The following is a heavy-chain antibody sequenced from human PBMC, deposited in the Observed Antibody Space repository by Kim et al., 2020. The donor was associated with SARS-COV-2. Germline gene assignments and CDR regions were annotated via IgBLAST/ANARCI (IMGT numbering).Heavy chain of an antibody. D-gene: IGHD3-3*01. J-gene: IGHJ6*02. CDR1: GYTFTSYG. V-gene: IGHV1-18*01. Sequence: ASVKVSCKASGYTFTSYGISWVRQAPGQGLEWMGWISAYNGNTNYAQKLQGRVTMTTDTSTSTAYMELRSLRSDDTAVYYCARDPGNPASNFWTDLYYYYYYGMDVWGQGTTVTVSS. CDR3: ARDPGNPASNFWTDLYYYYYYGMDV. CDR2: ISAYNGNT.